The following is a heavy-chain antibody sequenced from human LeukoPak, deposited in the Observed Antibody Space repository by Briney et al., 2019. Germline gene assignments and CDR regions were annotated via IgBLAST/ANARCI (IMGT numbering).Heavy chain of an antibody. CDR1: GFTFSSYS. D-gene: IGHD1-26*01. CDR2: ISSSGSTI. CDR3: ASFPVGAKTPGYIDY. V-gene: IGHV3-48*04. J-gene: IGHJ4*02. Sequence: AGGSLRLSCAASGFTFSSYSMNWVRQAPGKGLEWGSYISSSGSTIYYADSVKGRFTISRDNAKNSLYLQMNSRRAEDTAVYYCASFPVGAKTPGYIDYWGQGTLVTVSS.